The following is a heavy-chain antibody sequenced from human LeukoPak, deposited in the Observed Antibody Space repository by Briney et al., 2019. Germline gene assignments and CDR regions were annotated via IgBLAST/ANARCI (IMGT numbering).Heavy chain of an antibody. CDR3: AREGSSGFYPH. D-gene: IGHD3-22*01. CDR1: GFTFSSYG. V-gene: IGHV3-30*03. CDR2: VSQDGSEK. Sequence: PGRSLRLSCAASGFTFSSYGMHWVRQAPGKGLEWVAVVSQDGSEKHYADPVKGRFTISRDNSRNTLFLQMDSLRAEDTAFYYCAREGSSGFYPHWGQGILVTVSS. J-gene: IGHJ4*02.